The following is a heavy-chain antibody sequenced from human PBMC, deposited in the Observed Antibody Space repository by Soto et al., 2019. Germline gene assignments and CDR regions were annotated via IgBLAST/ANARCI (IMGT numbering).Heavy chain of an antibody. D-gene: IGHD2-2*01. Sequence: EVQLVESGGGLVQPGRSLRLSCAASGFTFDDYAMHWVRQAPGKGLEWVSGISWNSGSIGYADSVKGRFTISRDNAKNSLYMQMNSLRAEDTALYYCAKDFGCSSTSCYPQYYYYMDVWGKGTTVTVSS. CDR1: GFTFDDYA. V-gene: IGHV3-9*01. CDR3: AKDFGCSSTSCYPQYYYYMDV. J-gene: IGHJ6*03. CDR2: ISWNSGSI.